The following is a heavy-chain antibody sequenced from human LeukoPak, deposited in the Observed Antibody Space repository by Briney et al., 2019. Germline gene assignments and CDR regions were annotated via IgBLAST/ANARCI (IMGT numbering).Heavy chain of an antibody. J-gene: IGHJ3*02. CDR2: IYYSGST. D-gene: IGHD3-10*01. V-gene: IGHV4-39*07. CDR3: ARDTWFDAAFDI. Sequence: SETLSLTCTVSGGSFSSSSYYWGWIRQPPGKGLEWIGSIYYSGSTYYNPSLKSRVTISVDTSKNQFSLKLSSVTAADTAVYYCARDTWFDAAFDIWGQGTMVTVSS. CDR1: GGSFSSSSYY.